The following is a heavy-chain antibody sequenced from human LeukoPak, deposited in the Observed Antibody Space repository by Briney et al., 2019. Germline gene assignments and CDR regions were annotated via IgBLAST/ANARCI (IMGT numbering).Heavy chain of an antibody. CDR3: ARHLSGTTMAHYFDF. Sequence: SETLPLTCTVSGDSISSARNYWGWIRQSPGKGLEWLASIYSSGSTHSNPPLKSRVSISIDTSKNQFSLKLYSVTASDAAIYYCARHLSGTTMAHYFDFWGQGTLVTVSS. V-gene: IGHV4-39*01. CDR1: GDSISSARNY. J-gene: IGHJ4*02. CDR2: IYSSGST. D-gene: IGHD1-1*01.